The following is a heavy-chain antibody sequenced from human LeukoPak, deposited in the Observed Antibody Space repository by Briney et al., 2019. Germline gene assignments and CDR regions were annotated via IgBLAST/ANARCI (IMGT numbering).Heavy chain of an antibody. CDR1: GYTFTGYY. V-gene: IGHV1-2*02. D-gene: IGHD3-10*01. CDR2: VTPNSGGT. J-gene: IGHJ6*03. Sequence: ASVKVSCKASGYTFTGYYMHWVRQAPGQGLEWMGWVTPNSGGTNYAQRFQGRVTMTRDTSISTAYMELNRLRSDDTAVYYCAREAYGSGSFRTDYYYMDVWGKGPRSPSP. CDR3: AREAYGSGSFRTDYYYMDV.